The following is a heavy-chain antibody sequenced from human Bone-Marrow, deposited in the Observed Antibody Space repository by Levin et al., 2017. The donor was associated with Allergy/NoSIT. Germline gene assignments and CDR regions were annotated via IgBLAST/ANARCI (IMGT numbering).Heavy chain of an antibody. CDR3: ASQVVTHDERYYYYGMDV. V-gene: IGHV4-31*03. CDR1: GGSISSGGYY. D-gene: IGHD4-23*01. J-gene: IGHJ6*02. Sequence: SETLSLTCTVSGGSISSGGYYWSWIRQHPGKVLEWIGYIYYSGSTYYNPSLKSRVTISVDTSKNQFSLKLSSVTAADTAVYYCASQVVTHDERYYYYGMDVWGQGTTVTVSS. CDR2: IYYSGST.